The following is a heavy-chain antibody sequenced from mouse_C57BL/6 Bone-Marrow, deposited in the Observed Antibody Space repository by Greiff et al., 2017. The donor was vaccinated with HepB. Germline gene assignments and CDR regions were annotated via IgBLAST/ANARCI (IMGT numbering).Heavy chain of an antibody. CDR2: IFPGSGST. Sequence: QVQLQQSGPELVRPGASVKISCKAPGYTFTSHWMQWVRQRPGQGLEWIGEIFPGSGSTYYNEKFKGKATLTVETSSSTGYMQLSSLTSEDSAVYFCATLVCYDLYDALDYCGQGTSVTVSA. J-gene: IGHJ4*01. CDR3: ATLVCYDLYDALDY. D-gene: IGHD2-12*01. V-gene: IGHV1-56*01. CDR1: GYTFTSHW.